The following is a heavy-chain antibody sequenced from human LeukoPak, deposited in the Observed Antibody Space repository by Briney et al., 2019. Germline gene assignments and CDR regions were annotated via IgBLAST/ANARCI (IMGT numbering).Heavy chain of an antibody. CDR2: INPSGGST. CDR1: GYTFTSYY. Sequence: ASVKVSCKASGYTFTSYYMHWVRQAPGQGLEWMGIINPSGGSTSYAQKFQGRVTMTRDTSTSTVYMELSSLRSEDTAVYYCAGSYGDYVPPYNDAFDIWGQGTMVTVSS. V-gene: IGHV1-46*01. D-gene: IGHD4-17*01. CDR3: AGSYGDYVPPYNDAFDI. J-gene: IGHJ3*02.